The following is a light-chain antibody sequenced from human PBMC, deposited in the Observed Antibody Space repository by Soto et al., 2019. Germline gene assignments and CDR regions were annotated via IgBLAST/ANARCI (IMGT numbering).Light chain of an antibody. J-gene: IGKJ3*01. V-gene: IGKV3-20*01. CDR2: GIS. CDR3: QQYGTFPFT. Sequence: EVVLTESPATLSLSLWESATLSCRASQSVRSCLAWYQQKPGQGPRLLIYGISTRAAGIPDRFSGSGSGTDFTLTISRLEPEDFAVHYCQQYGTFPFTFGPATKVDIK. CDR1: QSVRSC.